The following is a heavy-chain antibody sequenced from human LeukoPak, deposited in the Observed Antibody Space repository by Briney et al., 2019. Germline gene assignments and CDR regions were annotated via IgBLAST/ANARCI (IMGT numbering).Heavy chain of an antibody. V-gene: IGHV4-59*01. CDR2: IYYSGST. D-gene: IGHD3-22*01. J-gene: IGHJ4*02. Sequence: SEALSLTCTVSGGSISSYYWSWIRQPPGKGLEWIGYIYYSGSTNYNPSLKSRVTISVDTSKNQFSLKLSSVTTADTAVYYCARSSGYYAPLDYWGQGTLVTVSS. CDR1: GGSISSYY. CDR3: ARSSGYYAPLDY.